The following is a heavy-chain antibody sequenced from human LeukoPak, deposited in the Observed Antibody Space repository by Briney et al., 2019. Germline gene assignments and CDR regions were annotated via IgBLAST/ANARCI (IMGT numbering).Heavy chain of an antibody. Sequence: PSETLSLTCTVSGGSISSGGYYWGWLRQPPGKGLEWVGIIYPSGSTYYNPSLKSRVTMSVDRSQNQFSLRLSTVTAADTAVYYCARGLVEMATTYFDLWGRGTLVTVSS. V-gene: IGHV4-39*07. CDR3: ARGLVEMATTYFDL. D-gene: IGHD5-24*01. J-gene: IGHJ2*01. CDR1: GGSISSGGYY. CDR2: IYPSGST.